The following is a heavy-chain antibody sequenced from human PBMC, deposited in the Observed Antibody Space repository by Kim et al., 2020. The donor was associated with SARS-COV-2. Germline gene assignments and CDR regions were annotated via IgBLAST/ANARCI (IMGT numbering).Heavy chain of an antibody. J-gene: IGHJ4*02. Sequence: TYYADSVKGRFTISRDNSKNTLYLQMHSLRADDTAVYYCVTDFWSGYDCWGQGTLVTVSS. CDR2: T. D-gene: IGHD3-3*01. V-gene: IGHV3-23*01. CDR3: VTDFWSGYDC.